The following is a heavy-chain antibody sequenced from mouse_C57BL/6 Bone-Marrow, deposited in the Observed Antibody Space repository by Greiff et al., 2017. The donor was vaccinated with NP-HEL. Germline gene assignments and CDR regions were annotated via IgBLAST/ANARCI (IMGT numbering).Heavy chain of an antibody. CDR2: IDPSDSYT. V-gene: IGHV1-50*01. D-gene: IGHD2-1*01. J-gene: IGHJ2*01. Sequence: QVQLQQSGAELARPGASVKLSCKASGYTFTSYGISWVKQRTGQGLEWIGEIDPSDSYTNYNQKFTGKATLTVDTSSSTAYQQLSSLTSEDSAVYYCARDGNYEGDYWGQGTTLTVSS. CDR1: GYTFTSYG. CDR3: ARDGNYEGDY.